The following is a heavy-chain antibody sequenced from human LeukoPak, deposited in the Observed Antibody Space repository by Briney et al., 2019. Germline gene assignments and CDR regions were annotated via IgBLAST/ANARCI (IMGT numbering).Heavy chain of an antibody. D-gene: IGHD1-1*01. CDR1: GFTFSSYA. J-gene: IGHJ5*02. V-gene: IGHV3-30-3*01. CDR3: ARSFWNDRWFDP. Sequence: GGSLRLSCAASGFTFSSYAMHWVRQAPGKGLEWVAVISYDGSNKYYADSVKGRFTISRDNSKNTLYLQMNSLRAEDTAVYYCARSFWNDRWFDPWGQGTLVTVSS. CDR2: ISYDGSNK.